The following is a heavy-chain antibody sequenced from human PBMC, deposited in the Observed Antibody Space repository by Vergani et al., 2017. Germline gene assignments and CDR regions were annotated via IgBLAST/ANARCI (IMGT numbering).Heavy chain of an antibody. Sequence: QITLKESGPTLVKPTQTLTLTCTFSGFSLSTSGVGVGWIRQPPGKALEWVALIYWNDDKRYSPSLKSRLTITKDTSKTQVVLTMTNMDPVDTATYYCAHRRHSGSWYYCHTWFDPWGQGTLVIVSS. CDR3: AHRRHSGSWYYCHTWFDP. D-gene: IGHD6-13*01. CDR2: IYWNDDK. CDR1: GFSLSTSGVG. V-gene: IGHV2-5*01. J-gene: IGHJ5*02.